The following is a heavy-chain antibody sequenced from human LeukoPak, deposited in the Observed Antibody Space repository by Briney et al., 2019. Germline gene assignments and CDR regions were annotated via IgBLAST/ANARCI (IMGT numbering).Heavy chain of an antibody. CDR2: ISPNSGGR. V-gene: IGHV1-2*06. D-gene: IGHD3-3*01. J-gene: IGHJ4*02. Sequence: ASVKVSCKASGYTFTGYYMHWVRQAPGQGLEWMGRISPNSGGRNYEQKFQSRVTMPRDTSISTAYMELSRLRSDDTAVYSCARVFGVAIKSLGYWGQGTLVTVSS. CDR1: GYTFTGYY. CDR3: ARVFGVAIKSLGY.